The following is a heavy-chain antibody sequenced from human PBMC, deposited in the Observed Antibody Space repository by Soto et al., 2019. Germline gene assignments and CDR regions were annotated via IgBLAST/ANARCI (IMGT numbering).Heavy chain of an antibody. CDR1: GFTFTSSA. Sequence: ASVKVSCKASGFTFTSSAVQWVRQARGQRLEWIGWIVVGSGNTNYAQKFQERVTITRDMSTSTAYMELSSLRSEDTAVYYCAADTLTMIVVVPDAFDIWGQGTMATVS. D-gene: IGHD3-22*01. J-gene: IGHJ3*02. CDR3: AADTLTMIVVVPDAFDI. V-gene: IGHV1-58*01. CDR2: IVVGSGNT.